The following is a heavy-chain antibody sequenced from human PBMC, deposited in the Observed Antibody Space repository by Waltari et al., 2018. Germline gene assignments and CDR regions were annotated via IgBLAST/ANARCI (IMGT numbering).Heavy chain of an antibody. CDR3: ASAASYDSSGYYYYY. CDR1: GGSISSHY. CDR2: IYYSGST. Sequence: QVQLQESGPGLVKPSETLSLTCTVSGGSISSHYWSWIRQPPGKGLEWIGYIYYSGSTNYNPPLNSRVTISVDTSKNQFSLKLSSVTAADTAVYYCASAASYDSSGYYYYYWGQGTLVTVSS. D-gene: IGHD3-22*01. V-gene: IGHV4-59*11. J-gene: IGHJ4*02.